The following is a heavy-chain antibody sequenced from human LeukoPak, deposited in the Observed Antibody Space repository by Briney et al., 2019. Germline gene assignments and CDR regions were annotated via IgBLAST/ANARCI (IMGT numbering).Heavy chain of an antibody. CDR2: IYYSGST. CDR1: GVSISSYY. V-gene: IGHV4-59*01. D-gene: IGHD1-26*01. Sequence: SETLSLTCTVSGVSISSYYWSWIRQPPGKGLEWIGFIYYSGSTNYNPSLKSRVTISVDTSKNQFSLKLSSVTAADTAVYYCAKIGEELGYYFDYWGQGTRVTVSS. CDR3: AKIGEELGYYFDY. J-gene: IGHJ4*02.